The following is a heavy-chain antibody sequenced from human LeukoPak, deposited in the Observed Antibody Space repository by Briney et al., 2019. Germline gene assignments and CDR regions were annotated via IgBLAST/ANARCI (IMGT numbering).Heavy chain of an antibody. CDR2: ISGYNGKT. CDR3: ARSSLGTITAGPFDY. D-gene: IGHD5-12*01. J-gene: IGHJ4*02. V-gene: IGHV1-18*04. Sequence: GASAKVSCKASGYTFTGSYIHWVPQALRQGLEWMGWISGYNGKTNYAQKLQGRVSMTTDTSTTTAYMGLRSLTSDDTALYYCARSSLGTITAGPFDYWGQGTLVTVSS. CDR1: GYTFTGSY.